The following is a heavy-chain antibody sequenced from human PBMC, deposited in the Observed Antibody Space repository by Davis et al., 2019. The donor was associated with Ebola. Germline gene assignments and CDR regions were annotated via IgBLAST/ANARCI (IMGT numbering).Heavy chain of an antibody. CDR3: ASGGITMIHNHGMDV. V-gene: IGHV3-11*06. CDR2: ISSSSNYT. J-gene: IGHJ6*02. D-gene: IGHD3-22*01. CDR1: GFTFSDYY. Sequence: SLKISCAASGFTFSDYYMSWIRQAPGKGLEWVSYISSSSNYTNYADSVKGRFTISRDNAKNSLYLQMNSLRAEDTAVYYCASGGITMIHNHGMDVWGQGTTVTVSS.